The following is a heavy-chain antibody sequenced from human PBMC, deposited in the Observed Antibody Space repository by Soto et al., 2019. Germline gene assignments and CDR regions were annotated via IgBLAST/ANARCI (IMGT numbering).Heavy chain of an antibody. CDR3: AKGFYGSGSYYNERAFDS. CDR1: GFTFSTYA. J-gene: IGHJ4*02. V-gene: IGHV3-23*01. Sequence: PGGSLRLSCAAPGFTFSTYAISWVRQTPGKGLEWVSVISGSGDFTYFADSVKGRFTISRDNPKNTIYLQMNSLRAEDTAVYYCAKGFYGSGSYYNERAFDSWGQGTLVTVSS. CDR2: ISGSGDFT. D-gene: IGHD3-10*01.